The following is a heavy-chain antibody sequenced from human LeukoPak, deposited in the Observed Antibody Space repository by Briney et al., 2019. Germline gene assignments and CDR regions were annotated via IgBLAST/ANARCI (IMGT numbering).Heavy chain of an antibody. Sequence: RGSLRLSCAASDFSVNNHYVDWVRQAPGKGLEWVSCMDNFGIKTYADSVQGRFTVSRASSRNMAFLQMNSLRVEDTGVYYGAGGKYYGSGTRPGYLGYWGLGTTVTVSS. J-gene: IGHJ4*02. D-gene: IGHD3-10*01. CDR3: AGGKYYGSGTRPGYLGY. CDR2: MDNFGIK. V-gene: IGHV3-53*01. CDR1: DFSVNNHY.